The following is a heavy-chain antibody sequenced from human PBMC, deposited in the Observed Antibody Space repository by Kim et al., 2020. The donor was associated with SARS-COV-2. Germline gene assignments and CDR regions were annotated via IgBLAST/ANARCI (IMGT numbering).Heavy chain of an antibody. Sequence: SETLSLTCTVSGGSVSSGSYYWSWIRQPPGKGLEWIGYIYYSGSTNYNPSLKSRVTISVDTSKNQFSLKLSSVTAADTAVYYCARAPLEGWFGAPWGQGTLVTVSS. CDR2: IYYSGST. D-gene: IGHD3-10*01. CDR1: GGSVSSGSYY. CDR3: ARAPLEGWFGAP. V-gene: IGHV4-61*01. J-gene: IGHJ5*02.